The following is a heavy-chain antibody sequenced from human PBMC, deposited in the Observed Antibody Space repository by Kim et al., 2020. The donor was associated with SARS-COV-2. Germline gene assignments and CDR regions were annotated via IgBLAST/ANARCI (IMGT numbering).Heavy chain of an antibody. Sequence: ASVNVSCKASGYTFTSYDINWVRQATGQGLEWMGWMNPNSGNTGYAQKFQGRVTMTRNTSISTAYMELSSLRSEDTAVYYCARGPPRHTMIVVTPDLKYFQHWGQGTLVTVSS. J-gene: IGHJ1*01. CDR3: ARGPPRHTMIVVTPDLKYFQH. CDR1: GYTFTSYD. CDR2: MNPNSGNT. D-gene: IGHD3-22*01. V-gene: IGHV1-8*01.